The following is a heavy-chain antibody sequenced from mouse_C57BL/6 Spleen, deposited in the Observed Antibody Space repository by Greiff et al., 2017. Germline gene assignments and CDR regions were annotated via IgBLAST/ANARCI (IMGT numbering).Heavy chain of an antibody. Sequence: VQLKESGPELVKPGASVKMSCKASGYTFTDYNMHWVKQSHGKSLEWIGYINPNNGGTSYNQKFKGKATLTVNKSSSTAYMELRSLTSEDSAVYYCARETLYYYAMDYWGQGTSVTVAS. J-gene: IGHJ4*01. CDR2: INPNNGGT. CDR1: GYTFTDYN. V-gene: IGHV1-22*01. CDR3: ARETLYYYAMDY.